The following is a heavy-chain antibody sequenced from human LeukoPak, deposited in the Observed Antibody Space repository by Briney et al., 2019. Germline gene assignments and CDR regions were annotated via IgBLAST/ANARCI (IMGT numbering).Heavy chain of an antibody. V-gene: IGHV3-23*01. Sequence: GGSLRLSCAASEFTFSSSAMSWVRQAPGKGLEWVSAISNNGGYTYYADSVQGRFTISRDNSKSTLCLQMNSLRAEDTAVYYCAKQLGYCSDGSCYFPYWGQGTLVTVSS. J-gene: IGHJ4*02. CDR3: AKQLGYCSDGSCYFPY. CDR2: ISNNGGYT. D-gene: IGHD2-15*01. CDR1: EFTFSSSA.